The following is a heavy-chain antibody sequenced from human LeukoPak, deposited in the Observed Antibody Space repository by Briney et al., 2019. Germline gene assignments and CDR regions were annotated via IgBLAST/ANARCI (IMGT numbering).Heavy chain of an antibody. CDR1: GYTFTGYY. D-gene: IGHD3-10*01. V-gene: IGHV1-2*02. CDR2: INPNSGGT. J-gene: IGHJ4*02. CDR3: ARGKVMGFGELLPNNFDY. Sequence: GASVKVSCKASGYTFTGYYMHWVRQAPGQGLEWMGWINPNSGGTNYAQKFQGRVTMTRDTSISTAYMELSRLRSDDTAVYYCARGKVMGFGELLPNNFDYWGQGTLVTVSS.